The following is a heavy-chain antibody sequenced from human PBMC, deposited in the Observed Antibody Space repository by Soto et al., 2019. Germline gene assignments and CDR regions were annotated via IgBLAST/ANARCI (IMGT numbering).Heavy chain of an antibody. CDR2: IYYSGST. CDR3: AASCVGCGGFNYYGMDV. D-gene: IGHD2-21*01. J-gene: IGHJ6*02. CDR1: GGSISSCGYY. V-gene: IGHV4-31*03. Sequence: PSETLCLTCTVSGGSISSCGYYWSWIRQHPGKGLEWIGYIYYSGSTYYNPSLKSRVTISVDTSKNQFSLKLSSVTAADTAVYYCAASCVGCGGFNYYGMDVWGQGTTVXVSS.